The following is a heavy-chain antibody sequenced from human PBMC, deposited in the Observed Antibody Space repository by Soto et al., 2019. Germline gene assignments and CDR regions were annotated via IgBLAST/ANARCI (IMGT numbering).Heavy chain of an antibody. CDR3: ARQGFGQLHGLVDV. Sequence: PSETLCLTCSVAGGSITSHYCSWFRQPPGKGLEWIGYIHHSGSTSYNPSLKSRVTMSVDTSKNHFSLKVNSVTAADTALYYCARQGFGQLHGLVDVWGPGTTVTVSS. CDR2: IHHSGST. J-gene: IGHJ6*02. D-gene: IGHD3-10*01. CDR1: GGSITSHY. V-gene: IGHV4-59*08.